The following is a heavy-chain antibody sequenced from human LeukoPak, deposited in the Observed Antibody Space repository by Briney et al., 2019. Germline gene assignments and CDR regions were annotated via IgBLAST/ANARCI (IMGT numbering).Heavy chain of an antibody. Sequence: SETLSLTCTVSGGSISSSSYYWGWIRQPPGKGLELIGSIYYSGSTYYNPSLKSRVTISVDTSKNQFSLKLSSVTAADTAVYYCARRETTVTTLGWFDPWGQGTLVTVSS. CDR3: ARRETTVTTLGWFDP. CDR1: GGSISSSSYY. V-gene: IGHV4-39*01. J-gene: IGHJ5*02. CDR2: IYYSGST. D-gene: IGHD4-17*01.